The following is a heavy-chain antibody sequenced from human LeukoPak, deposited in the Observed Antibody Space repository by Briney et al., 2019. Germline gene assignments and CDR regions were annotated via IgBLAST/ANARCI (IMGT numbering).Heavy chain of an antibody. J-gene: IGHJ6*03. CDR2: ISGSGGRT. CDR1: GFTFSSYG. D-gene: IGHD3-10*01. CDR3: AKGGRGGAITMVRGVKGDYYYMDV. Sequence: GGSLRLSCAASGFTFSSYGMSWVRQAPGKGLEWVSAISGSGGRTYYADSVKGRFTISRDNSKNTLYLQMNSLRAEDTAVYYCAKGGRGGAITMVRGVKGDYYYMDVWGKGTTVTISS. V-gene: IGHV3-23*01.